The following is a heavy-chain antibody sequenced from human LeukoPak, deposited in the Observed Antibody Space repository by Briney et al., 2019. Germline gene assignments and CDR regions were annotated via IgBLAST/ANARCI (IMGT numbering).Heavy chain of an antibody. CDR1: GFTFSDYY. D-gene: IGHD5-18*01. V-gene: IGHV3-11*01. Sequence: GGSLRLSCAASGFTFSDYYMSWIRQAPGKGLEWVSYISSCGSTIYYADSVKGRFTISRDNAKNSLYLQMNSLRAEDTAVYYCARDHQLWLLSSAFDIWGQGTMVTVSS. CDR3: ARDHQLWLLSSAFDI. J-gene: IGHJ3*02. CDR2: ISSCGSTI.